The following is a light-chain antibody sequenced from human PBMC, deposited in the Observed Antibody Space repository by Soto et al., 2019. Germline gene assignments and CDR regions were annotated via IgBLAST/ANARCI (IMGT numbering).Light chain of an antibody. Sequence: EIVLTQSPGTLSLSPGERVTLSCRASQSVSSNFLAWYQQKPGQAPRLLIYGASNRAAGIPDRFSGSGSGTDFTLTITRLEPEDFAVYYCQQYASSPLTFGGGTKVDIK. CDR2: GAS. V-gene: IGKV3-20*01. J-gene: IGKJ4*01. CDR1: QSVSSNF. CDR3: QQYASSPLT.